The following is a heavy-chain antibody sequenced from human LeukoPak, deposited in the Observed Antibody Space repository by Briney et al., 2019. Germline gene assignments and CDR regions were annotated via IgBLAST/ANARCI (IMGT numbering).Heavy chain of an antibody. D-gene: IGHD2-2*01. CDR1: GYTFAGYY. J-gene: IGHJ4*02. V-gene: IGHV1-2*02. CDR3: ARDRDIVEVPAREFDY. Sequence: ASVRVSCKASGYTFAGYYMHWVRQAPGQGLEWMGWINPNSGGTNYAQKFQGRVTMTRDTSISTAYMELSRLRPDDTAVYYCARDRDIVEVPAREFDYWGQGTLVTVSS. CDR2: INPNSGGT.